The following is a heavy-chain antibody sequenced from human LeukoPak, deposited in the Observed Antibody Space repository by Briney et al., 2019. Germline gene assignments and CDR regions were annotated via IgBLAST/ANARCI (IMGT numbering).Heavy chain of an antibody. CDR3: ARSSGWYYFDY. J-gene: IGHJ4*02. D-gene: IGHD6-19*01. CDR2: INHSGST. Sequence: SETLSLTCAVYGGSFSGYYWSWIRQPPGKGLEWIGEINHSGSTNYNPSLKSRVTISVDTSKNQFSLKLSSVAAADTAVYYCARSSGWYYFDYWGQGTLVTVSS. V-gene: IGHV4-34*01. CDR1: GGSFSGYY.